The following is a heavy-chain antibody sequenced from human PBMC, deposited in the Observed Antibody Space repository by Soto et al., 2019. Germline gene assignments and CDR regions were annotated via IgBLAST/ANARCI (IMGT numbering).Heavy chain of an antibody. V-gene: IGHV3-23*01. CDR2: ISTSGGST. CDR3: ARQHDY. D-gene: IGHD1-1*01. J-gene: IGHJ4*02. CDR1: GFTFSGYA. Sequence: GGSLRLSCAASGFTFSGYAMSWVRRAPGKGLEWVSAISTSGGSTYYADSVKGRFTISRDSSKNTLYLQMNSLRVEDTAVYHCARQHDYWGQGTLVTVSS.